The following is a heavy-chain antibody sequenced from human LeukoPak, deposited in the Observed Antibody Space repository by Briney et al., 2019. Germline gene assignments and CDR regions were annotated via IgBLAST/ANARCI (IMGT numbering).Heavy chain of an antibody. J-gene: IGHJ6*02. Sequence: PGRSLRLSCAASGFTFSSYGMHWVRQAPCKGLEWVAVISYDGSNKYYADSVKGRFTISRDNSKNTLYLQMNSLRAEDTAVYHCAKDLPGDPEDSYYGMDVWGQGTTVTVSS. D-gene: IGHD7-27*01. CDR3: AKDLPGDPEDSYYGMDV. V-gene: IGHV3-30*18. CDR2: ISYDGSNK. CDR1: GFTFSSYG.